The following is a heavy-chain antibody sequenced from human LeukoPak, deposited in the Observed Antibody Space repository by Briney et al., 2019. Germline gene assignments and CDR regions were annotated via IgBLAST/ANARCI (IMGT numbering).Heavy chain of an antibody. V-gene: IGHV3-20*04. CDR3: ARARRSYGDYWVRSPIFDY. J-gene: IGHJ4*02. Sequence: GGSLRLSCAASGFTFDDYGMSWVRQAPGKGLEWVSGINWNGGSTGYADSVKGRFTISRDNAKNSLYLQMNSLRAEDTAVYYCARARRSYGDYWVRSPIFDYWGQGTLVTVSS. D-gene: IGHD4-17*01. CDR1: GFTFDDYG. CDR2: INWNGGST.